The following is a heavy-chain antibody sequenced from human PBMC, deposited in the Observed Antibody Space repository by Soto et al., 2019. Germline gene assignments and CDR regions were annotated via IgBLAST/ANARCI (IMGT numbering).Heavy chain of an antibody. CDR2: IIPFFHAA. CDR1: ADTFSSSA. J-gene: IGHJ6*02. Sequence: QVQLVQSGAEVKKPGSSVKVSCKASADTFSSSAFSWVQQAAGQGLEWMGGIIPFFHAANYAQRFQGRVTITADESTSIVYMELSSLRSEDTALYYCARDLISNYHYYGMDVWGQGTTVTVSS. V-gene: IGHV1-69*01. CDR3: ARDLISNYHYYGMDV.